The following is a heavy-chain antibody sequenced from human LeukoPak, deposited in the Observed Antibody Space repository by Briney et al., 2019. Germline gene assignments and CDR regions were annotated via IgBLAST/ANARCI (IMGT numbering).Heavy chain of an antibody. V-gene: IGHV3-33*01. Sequence: GGSLRLSCAASTFTFSSYGMHWVRQAPGKGLEWVAIIWYDGSNRYYADSVKGRFTISRDNSKNTLYLQINSLRAEDTAVYYCARDRGSGSYEGYYFDYWGRGTLVTVSS. CDR2: IWYDGSNR. CDR1: TFTFSSYG. D-gene: IGHD3-10*01. CDR3: ARDRGSGSYEGYYFDY. J-gene: IGHJ4*02.